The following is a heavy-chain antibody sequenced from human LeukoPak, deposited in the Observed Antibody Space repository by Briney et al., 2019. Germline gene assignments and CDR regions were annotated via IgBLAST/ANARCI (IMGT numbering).Heavy chain of an antibody. CDR3: ARDQKGASCYDK. Sequence: KPSETLSLTCSVSGGSISNYYWSWIRQPPGKGLEWIGYIYFSGSTYYNPSLKSRVTISVDTSKNQFSLKLSSVTAADTALYYCARDQKGASCYDKWGQGTLVTVSS. D-gene: IGHD2-2*01. CDR1: GGSISNYY. V-gene: IGHV4-59*01. CDR2: IYFSGST. J-gene: IGHJ4*02.